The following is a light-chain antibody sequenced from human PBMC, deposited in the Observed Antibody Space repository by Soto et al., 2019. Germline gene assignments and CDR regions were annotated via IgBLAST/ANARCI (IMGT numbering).Light chain of an antibody. J-gene: IGLJ3*02. Sequence: QSALTQPASVSGSPGQSITISCTGTSSDVGGYNYVSWYQQHPGKAPKLMIYEVSNRPSGVSNRFSGSKSGNTASLTISGLKAEDEAAYYCSSYTSSSTRVFGGGTKLNVL. V-gene: IGLV2-14*01. CDR3: SSYTSSSTRV. CDR1: SSDVGGYNY. CDR2: EVS.